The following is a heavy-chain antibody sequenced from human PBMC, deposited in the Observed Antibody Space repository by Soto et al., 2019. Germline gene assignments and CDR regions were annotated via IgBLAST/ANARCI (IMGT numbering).Heavy chain of an antibody. CDR3: ARDSRPAAAGTGGYNWFDP. CDR2: FSGGRDTT. V-gene: IGHV3-23*01. CDR1: GFTFSSYA. J-gene: IGHJ5*02. D-gene: IGHD6-13*01. Sequence: PGGSLRLSCVASGFTFSSYAMSWVRQAPGQGLQWVSTFSGGRDTTWYADSVKGRFTISRDNAKNSLYLQMNSLRAEDTAVYYCARDSRPAAAGTGGYNWFDPWGQGTLVTVSS.